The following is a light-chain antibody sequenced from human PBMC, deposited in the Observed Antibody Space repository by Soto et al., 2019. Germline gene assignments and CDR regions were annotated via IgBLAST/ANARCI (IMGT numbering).Light chain of an antibody. V-gene: IGLV2-18*02. CDR1: SSDVGSYNG. CDR3: SSYTTSSTYV. J-gene: IGLJ1*01. CDR2: EVS. Sequence: QSALAQPPSVSGSPGQSVTISCTGTSSDVGSYNGVSWYQQPPGTAPKFMIYEVSNRPSGVPDRFSGSKSGNTASLTISGLQAEDEADYYCSSYTTSSTYVFGTGTKVTVL.